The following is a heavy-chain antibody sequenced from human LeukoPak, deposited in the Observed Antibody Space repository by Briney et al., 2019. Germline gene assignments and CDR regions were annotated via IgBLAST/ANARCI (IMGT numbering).Heavy chain of an antibody. Sequence: GGSLRLSCAASEFTFSSYSMNWVRQAPGKGLEWVSYITNSGNSKSYADSVKGRFTISRDNTKNSLYLQMNGLRAEDTAVYYCARGEYSTSYWGQGTLVTVSS. CDR2: ITNSGNSK. CDR1: EFTFSSYS. J-gene: IGHJ4*02. V-gene: IGHV3-48*01. CDR3: ARGEYSTSY. D-gene: IGHD6-6*01.